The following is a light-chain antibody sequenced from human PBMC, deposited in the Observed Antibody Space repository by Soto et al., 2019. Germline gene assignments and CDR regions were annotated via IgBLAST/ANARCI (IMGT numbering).Light chain of an antibody. CDR1: SSDVGGYNY. CDR2: EVS. Sequence: QSVLTQPPSAPRSPGQSVTISCTGTSSDVGGYNYVSWYQQHPGKAPKLMIYEVSKRPSGVPDRFSGSKSGNTASLTVSGLQAEDEPDYYCSSYAGSNNFVFGTG. V-gene: IGLV2-8*02. CDR3: SSYAGSNNFV. J-gene: IGLJ1*01.